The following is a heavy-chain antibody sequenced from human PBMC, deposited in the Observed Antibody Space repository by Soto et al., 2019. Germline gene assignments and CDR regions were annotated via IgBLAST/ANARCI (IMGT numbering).Heavy chain of an antibody. D-gene: IGHD3-10*01. V-gene: IGHV4-34*01. CDR2: INHSGST. J-gene: IGHJ6*02. CDR3: ARGPITMVRGVTYYYYYGMDV. Sequence: SETLSLTCAVYGGSFSGYYWSWIRQPPGKGLEWIGEINHSGSTNYNPSLKSRVTISVDTSKNQFSLKLSSVTAADTAVYYCARGPITMVRGVTYYYYYGMDVWGQGTTVTVSS. CDR1: GGSFSGYY.